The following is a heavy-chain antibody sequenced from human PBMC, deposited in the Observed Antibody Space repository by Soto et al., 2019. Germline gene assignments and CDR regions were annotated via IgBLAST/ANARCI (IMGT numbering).Heavy chain of an antibody. J-gene: IGHJ4*02. CDR1: GGSISSYY. Sequence: QVQLQESGPGLVKPSETLSLTCTVSGGSISSYYWSWIRQPPGKGLEWIGYIYYSGSTNYNPSLKKRGTIAVDTSKNQFSLKLNSMAAADTAVYYCARHNYGSGSTYFYYWGQVTLVTVSS. D-gene: IGHD3-10*01. V-gene: IGHV4-59*08. CDR3: ARHNYGSGSTYFYY. CDR2: IYYSGST.